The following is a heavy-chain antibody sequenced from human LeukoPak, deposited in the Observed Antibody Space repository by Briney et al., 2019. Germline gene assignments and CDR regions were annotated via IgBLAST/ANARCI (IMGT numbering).Heavy chain of an antibody. J-gene: IGHJ6*02. D-gene: IGHD5-18*01. CDR1: GGTFSSYA. CDR2: IIPIFGTA. V-gene: IGHV1-69*06. Sequence: SVKVSCKASGGTFSSYAISWVRQAPGQGLEWMGGIIPIFGTANYAQKFQGRVTITADKSTSTAYMELSSLRSEDTAVYYCARVGFDTAMVRTPYYYYYGMDVWGQGTTVTVSS. CDR3: ARVGFDTAMVRTPYYYYYGMDV.